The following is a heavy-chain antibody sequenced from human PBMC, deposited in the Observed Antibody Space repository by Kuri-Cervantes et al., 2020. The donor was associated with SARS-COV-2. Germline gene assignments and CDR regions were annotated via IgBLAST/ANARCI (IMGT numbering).Heavy chain of an antibody. Sequence: ASGKVSCKASGYTFTSYGISWVRQAPGQGLEWMGWISAYNGNTNYAQKLQGRVTMTTDTSTSTAYKELRSLRSDDTAVYYCASSCLEWLNYYYYYYMDVWGKGTTVTVSS. CDR3: ASSCLEWLNYYYYYYMDV. V-gene: IGHV1-18*01. D-gene: IGHD3-3*01. J-gene: IGHJ6*03. CDR2: ISAYNGNT. CDR1: GYTFTSYG.